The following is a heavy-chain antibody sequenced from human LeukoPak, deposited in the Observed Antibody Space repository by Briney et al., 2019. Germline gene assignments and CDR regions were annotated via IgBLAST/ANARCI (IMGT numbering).Heavy chain of an antibody. Sequence: GGSLRLSCAASGFTFSSYSMSWVRQAPGKGLEWVGRIKSKTDGGTTDYAAPVKGRFTISRDDSKNTLYLQMNSLKTEDTAVYYCTTSNVPAATYYYYYYYMDVWGKGTTVTVSS. D-gene: IGHD2-2*01. CDR1: GFTFSSYS. CDR3: TTSNVPAATYYYYYYYMDV. J-gene: IGHJ6*03. CDR2: IKSKTDGGTT. V-gene: IGHV3-15*01.